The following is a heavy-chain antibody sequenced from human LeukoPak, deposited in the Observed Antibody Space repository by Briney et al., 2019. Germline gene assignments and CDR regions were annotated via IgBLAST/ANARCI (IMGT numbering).Heavy chain of an antibody. CDR1: GYTFTKYG. CDR2: ISGYNGDT. D-gene: IGHD2-2*01. J-gene: IGHJ5*02. Sequence: ASVKVSCKASGYTFTKYGISWVRQAPGQGLEWMGWISGYNGDTNYAQKLRGRVTMTTDTSTSTAYMELTSLRSDDTAVYYCARVGSSSTGYSLYNWFDPWGQGTLVIVSS. CDR3: ARVGSSSTGYSLYNWFDP. V-gene: IGHV1-18*01.